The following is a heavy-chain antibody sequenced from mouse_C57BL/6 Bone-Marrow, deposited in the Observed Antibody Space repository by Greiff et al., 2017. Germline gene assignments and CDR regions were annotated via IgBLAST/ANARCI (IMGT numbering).Heavy chain of an antibody. CDR3: AREGY. CDR2: IDPSDSYT. J-gene: IGHJ2*01. CDR1: GYTFTSYW. Sequence: QVQLQQPGAELVKPGASVKLSCKASGYTFTSYWMQWVKQRPGQGLEWIGEIDPSDSYTNYNQKFKGKATLTVDTSSSTAYMQLSSLTSEDSAVHYCAREGYWGQGTTLTVSS. V-gene: IGHV1-50*01.